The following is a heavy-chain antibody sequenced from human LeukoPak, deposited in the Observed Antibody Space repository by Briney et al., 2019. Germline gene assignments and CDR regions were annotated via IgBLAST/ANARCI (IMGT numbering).Heavy chain of an antibody. D-gene: IGHD2/OR15-2a*01. J-gene: IGHJ4*02. CDR3: ARDKYSTSPQDH. V-gene: IGHV3-23*01. CDR1: GFTFRRYD. CDR2: ISGSGGSI. Sequence: GGSLRLSCVASGFTFRRYDMICVRQARGKRLEWVSAISGSGGSIYYPDSVKGRFTISRDNSKNAVYLQMNSLRAEDTAIYYCARDKYSTSPQDHWGQGTLVSVSS.